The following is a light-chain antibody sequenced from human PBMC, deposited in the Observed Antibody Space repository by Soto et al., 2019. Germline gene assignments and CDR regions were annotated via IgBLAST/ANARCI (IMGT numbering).Light chain of an antibody. Sequence: QSALTQPASVSGSPGQSITISCTGTISDVGGYSYVSWYQQHPGKAPKLIIYEVNYRPSGVSNRFSGSKSGNTAYLTISGLQAEDEADYYCRSFTSTSTYVFGAGTKVTVL. CDR3: RSFTSTSTYV. J-gene: IGLJ1*01. CDR2: EVN. V-gene: IGLV2-14*01. CDR1: ISDVGGYSY.